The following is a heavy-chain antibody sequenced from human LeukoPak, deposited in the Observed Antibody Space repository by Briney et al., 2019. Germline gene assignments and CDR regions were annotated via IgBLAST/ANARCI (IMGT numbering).Heavy chain of an antibody. CDR3: ARVPLITFGGNYYYYGMDV. CDR1: GFTFSRYE. CDR2: ISSSGSTK. D-gene: IGHD3-16*01. V-gene: IGHV3-48*03. J-gene: IGHJ6*02. Sequence: GGSLRLSCAASGFTFSRYEMNWVRQAPGKGLEWVSYISSSGSTKYYADSVKGRFTISRDNAKNSLYLQMNSLRAEDTAVYYCARVPLITFGGNYYYYGMDVWGQGTTVTVSS.